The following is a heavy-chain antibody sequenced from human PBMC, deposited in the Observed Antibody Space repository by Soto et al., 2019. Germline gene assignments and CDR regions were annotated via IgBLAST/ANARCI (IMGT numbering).Heavy chain of an antibody. D-gene: IGHD2-15*01. Sequence: GGSLRLSCAASGFTFDDYAMHWVRQAPGKGLEWVSGISWNSGSIGYADSVKGRFTISRDNTKNSLYLQMNSLRAEDTALYYCAKGYCSGGSCSTIFDYWGQGTLVTVSS. CDR2: ISWNSGSI. V-gene: IGHV3-9*01. J-gene: IGHJ4*02. CDR3: AKGYCSGGSCSTIFDY. CDR1: GFTFDDYA.